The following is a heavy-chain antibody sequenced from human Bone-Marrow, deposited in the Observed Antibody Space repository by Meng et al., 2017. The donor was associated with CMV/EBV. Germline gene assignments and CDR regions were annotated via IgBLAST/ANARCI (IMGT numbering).Heavy chain of an antibody. CDR2: ISAYNGNT. CDR1: GYTFTSYG. J-gene: IGHJ6*02. V-gene: IGHV1-18*01. Sequence: ASVKVSCKASGYTFTSYGISWVRQAPGQGLEWMGWISAYNGNTNYAQKLQGRVTMTTDTSTSTAYMERRSLRSDDTAVYYCAREFGMRYQLLFSYYYYGMDVWGQGTTVTVSS. D-gene: IGHD2-2*01. CDR3: AREFGMRYQLLFSYYYYGMDV.